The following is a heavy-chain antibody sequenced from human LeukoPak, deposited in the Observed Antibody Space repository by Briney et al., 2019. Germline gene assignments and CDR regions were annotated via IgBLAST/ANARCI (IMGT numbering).Heavy chain of an antibody. J-gene: IGHJ4*02. Sequence: SETLSLTCTVSGGSITNYYWSWIRQPPGKGLEWIGYIYYRGSTNYSPALKSRVTMSVDTSKNQFSLKLSSVTAADTAVYYCARTVHYSSGWAPTYYFDYWGQGTLVSVSS. CDR2: IYYRGST. D-gene: IGHD6-19*01. CDR1: GGSITNYY. CDR3: ARTVHYSSGWAPTYYFDY. V-gene: IGHV4-59*01.